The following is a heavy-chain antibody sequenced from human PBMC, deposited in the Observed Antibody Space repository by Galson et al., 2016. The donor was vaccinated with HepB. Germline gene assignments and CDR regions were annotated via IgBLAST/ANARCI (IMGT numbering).Heavy chain of an antibody. J-gene: IGHJ4*02. CDR1: GGSLSGSPYY. V-gene: IGHV4-39*01. CDR2: IYYSGNT. D-gene: IGHD2-2*01. Sequence: SETLSLTCSVSGGSLSGSPYYWGWIRQPPGKGLEWIGSIYYSGNTYYNPSLKSRVTISIDTSKNQFSLKVSPVTAADTAVYYWAGHEHCTSTRCYGVSAFWGQGTLVIVSS. CDR3: AGHEHCTSTRCYGVSAF.